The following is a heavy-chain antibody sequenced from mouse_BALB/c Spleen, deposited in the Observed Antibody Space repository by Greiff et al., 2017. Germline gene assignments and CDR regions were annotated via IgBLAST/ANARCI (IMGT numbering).Heavy chain of an antibody. Sequence: QVQLQQPGAELVKPGASVKLSCKASGYTFTSYWMHWVKQRPGQGLEWIGEINPSNGRTNYNEKFKSKATLTVDKSSSTAYMQLSSLTSEDSAVYYCASPYGKGHYYAMDYWGQGTSVTVSS. J-gene: IGHJ4*01. CDR2: INPSNGRT. V-gene: IGHV1S81*02. CDR3: ASPYGKGHYYAMDY. D-gene: IGHD1-1*02. CDR1: GYTFTSYW.